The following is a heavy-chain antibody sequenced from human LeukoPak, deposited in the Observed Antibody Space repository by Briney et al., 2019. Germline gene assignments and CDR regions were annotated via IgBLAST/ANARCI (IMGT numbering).Heavy chain of an antibody. CDR1: GGSISSYY. D-gene: IGHD2-2*02. CDR2: IYYSGRS. J-gene: IGHJ4*02. Sequence: SETLSLTCTVSGGSISSYYWSWIRQSPGKGLERIGYIYYSGRSNYNPSLKSRVTMSLDTSKNQFSLKLSSVTAADTAVYYCARGCTSTSCYSYWGQGTLVTVSS. CDR3: ARGCTSTSCYSY. V-gene: IGHV4-59*01.